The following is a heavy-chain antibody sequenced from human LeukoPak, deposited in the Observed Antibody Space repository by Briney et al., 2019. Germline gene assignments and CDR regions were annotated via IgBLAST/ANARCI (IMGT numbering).Heavy chain of an antibody. D-gene: IGHD2/OR15-2a*01. Sequence: GGSLRLSRAASGFTASGYWMHWVRQHPARGLMWLSYITEDGSGKSYEDSVRGRFTISRDNAKNTVHLQMNSLRVDDTAVYYCARDGQGPISLDYWGQGTPVTVSS. CDR1: GFTASGYW. CDR2: ITEDGSGK. CDR3: ARDGQGPISLDY. J-gene: IGHJ4*02. V-gene: IGHV3-74*01.